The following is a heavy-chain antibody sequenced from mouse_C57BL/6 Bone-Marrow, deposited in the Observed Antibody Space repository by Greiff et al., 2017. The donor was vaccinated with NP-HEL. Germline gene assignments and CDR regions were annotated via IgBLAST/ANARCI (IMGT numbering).Heavy chain of an antibody. V-gene: IGHV1-82*01. CDR2: IYPGDGDT. CDR3: ARNHLYYFDY. Sequence: QVQLKQSGPELVKPGASVKISCKASGYAFSSSWMNWVKQRPGKGLEWIGRIYPGDGDTNYNGKFKGKATLTADKSSSTAYLQLSSLTSEDSAVYFFARNHLYYFDYWGQGTTLTVSS. J-gene: IGHJ2*01. CDR1: GYAFSSSW.